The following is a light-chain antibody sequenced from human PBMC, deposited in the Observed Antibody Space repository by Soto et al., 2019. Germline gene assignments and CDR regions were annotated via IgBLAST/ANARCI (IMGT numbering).Light chain of an antibody. Sequence: DIQMTQSPPTLTASVGDRVTITCRASQPISSWLAWYHQKPGKAPKLLIYDASNLESGVPSRFSGSGSGTEFTLTISSLQPDDFATYYCQHYNSYSEAFGQGTKVDIK. V-gene: IGKV1-5*01. CDR2: DAS. CDR1: QPISSW. CDR3: QHYNSYSEA. J-gene: IGKJ1*01.